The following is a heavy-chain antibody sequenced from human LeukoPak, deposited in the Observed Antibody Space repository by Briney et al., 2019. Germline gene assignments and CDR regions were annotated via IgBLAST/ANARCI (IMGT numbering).Heavy chain of an antibody. J-gene: IGHJ4*02. D-gene: IGHD1-26*01. CDR2: IYHSGST. CDR3: ARLGSYYGNYFDY. CDR1: GGSISSSSYY. V-gene: IGHV4-39*07. Sequence: SETLSLTCTVSGGSISSSSYYWGWIRQPPGKGLEWIGSIYHSGSTYYNPSLKSRVTISVDTSKNQFSLKLSSVTAADTAVYYCARLGSYYGNYFDYWGQGTLVTVSS.